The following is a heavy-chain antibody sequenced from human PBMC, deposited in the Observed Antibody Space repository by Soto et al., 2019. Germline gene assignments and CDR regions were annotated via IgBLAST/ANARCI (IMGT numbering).Heavy chain of an antibody. V-gene: IGHV4-59*08. CDR1: GGSISSYY. Sequence: QVQLQESGPGLVKPSETLSLTCTVSGGSISSYYWSWIRQPPGKGLEWMGYIYYSGSTNYNPSLKSRVTISADTSKNQFSLKLSSVTAADTAVYYWSRDLTPYAFDIWGQGTMVTVSS. J-gene: IGHJ3*02. D-gene: IGHD3-9*01. CDR3: SRDLTPYAFDI. CDR2: IYYSGST.